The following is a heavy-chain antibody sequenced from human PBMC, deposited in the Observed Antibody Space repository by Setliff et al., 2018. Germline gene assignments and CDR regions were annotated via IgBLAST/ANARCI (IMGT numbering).Heavy chain of an antibody. Sequence: SVKVSCKASGGTFSSYAISWVRQAPGQGLEWMGRIIPIFGTANYAQKFQGRVTITADKSTSTAYTELSSLRSEDTAVYYCARGRHPPWSGYPYYYMDVWGKGTTVTVS. J-gene: IGHJ6*03. CDR3: ARGRHPPWSGYPYYYMDV. V-gene: IGHV1-69*06. CDR2: IIPIFGTA. D-gene: IGHD3-3*01. CDR1: GGTFSSYA.